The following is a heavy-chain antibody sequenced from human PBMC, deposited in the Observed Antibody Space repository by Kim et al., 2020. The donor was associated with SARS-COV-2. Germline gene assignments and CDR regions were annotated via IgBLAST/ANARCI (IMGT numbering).Heavy chain of an antibody. Sequence: SETLSLTCTVSGGTVNSGSYYWTWIRQSPEKGLEWIGYVYYSGTTKYNPSLKSRVTMSVDTTSNHFSLSLRSVTAAATAVYYCARDNWAAARGTDYWGQG. J-gene: IGHJ4*02. CDR1: GGTVNSGSYY. V-gene: IGHV4-61*03. CDR3: ARDNWAAARGTDY. CDR2: VYYSGTT. D-gene: IGHD6-6*01.